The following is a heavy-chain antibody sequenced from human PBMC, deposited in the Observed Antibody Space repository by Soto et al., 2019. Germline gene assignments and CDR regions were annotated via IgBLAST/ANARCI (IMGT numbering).Heavy chain of an antibody. J-gene: IGHJ5*02. V-gene: IGHV3-30*18. D-gene: IGHD6-19*01. CDR2: ISYDGSNK. CDR1: GFTFSSYG. Sequence: GGSLRLSCAASGFTFSSYGMHWVRQAPGKGLEGVAVISYDGSNKYYADSVKGRFTISRDNSKNTLYLQMNSLRAEDTAVYYCAKDHTTRIAVDWFDPWGQGTLVTVSS. CDR3: AKDHTTRIAVDWFDP.